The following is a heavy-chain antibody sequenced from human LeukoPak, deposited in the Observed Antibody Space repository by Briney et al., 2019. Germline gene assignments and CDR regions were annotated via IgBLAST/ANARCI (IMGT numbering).Heavy chain of an antibody. Sequence: PGGSLRLSCAASGFTFSSYAMHWVRQAPGKGLEWVAVISYDGSNKYYADSVKGRFTISRDNSKNTLYLQMNSLRAEDTAVYYCAREPSMVRGVIITSYYYYGMDVWGQGTTVTVSS. CDR2: ISYDGSNK. CDR1: GFTFSSYA. J-gene: IGHJ6*02. D-gene: IGHD3-10*01. CDR3: AREPSMVRGVIITSYYYYGMDV. V-gene: IGHV3-30-3*01.